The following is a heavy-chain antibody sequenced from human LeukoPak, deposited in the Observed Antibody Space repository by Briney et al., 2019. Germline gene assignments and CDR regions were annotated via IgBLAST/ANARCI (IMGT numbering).Heavy chain of an antibody. CDR1: GYSISSGYY. D-gene: IGHD1-26*01. CDR2: IYHSGST. V-gene: IGHV4-38-2*01. CDR3: ARLREGGAN. J-gene: IGHJ4*02. Sequence: SEALSLTCAVSGYSISSGYYWGWIRQPPGKGLEWIGSIYHSGSTYYNPSLKSRVTISVDTSKNQFPLKLSSVTAADTAVYYCARLREGGANWGQGTLVTVSS.